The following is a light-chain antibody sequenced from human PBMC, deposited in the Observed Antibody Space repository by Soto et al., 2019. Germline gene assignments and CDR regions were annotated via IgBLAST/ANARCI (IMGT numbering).Light chain of an antibody. J-gene: IGLJ1*01. CDR1: TSDIGGYNY. Sequence: QSALTQPASVSGSPGQSITFSCTGTTSDIGGYNYVSWYQQHPGKVPKLMIYEVSNRPSGVSNRFSGSKSGDTASLTISGLQAEDEADYYCSSYTSSTTLEVFGTGTKLTAL. V-gene: IGLV2-14*01. CDR2: EVS. CDR3: SSYTSSTTLEV.